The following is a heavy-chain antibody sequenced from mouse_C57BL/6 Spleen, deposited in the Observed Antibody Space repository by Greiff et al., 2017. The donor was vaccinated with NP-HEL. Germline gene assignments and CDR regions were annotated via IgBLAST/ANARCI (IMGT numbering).Heavy chain of an antibody. CDR1: GFSLTSYG. J-gene: IGHJ3*01. CDR3: ARRYYGSSFAY. D-gene: IGHD1-1*01. V-gene: IGHV2-2*01. CDR2: IWSGGGT. Sequence: HVQLQQSGPGLVQPSQCLSISCTVSGFSLTSYGVHWVRQSPGTGLEWLGVIWSGGGTDYNAAFISGLSISKDNSKSQVVFKMNSLQADDTAIYYCARRYYGSSFAYWGQGTLVTVSA.